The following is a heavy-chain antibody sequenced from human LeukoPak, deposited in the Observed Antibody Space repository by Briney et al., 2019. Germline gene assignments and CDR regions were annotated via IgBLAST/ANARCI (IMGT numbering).Heavy chain of an antibody. CDR1: GYTFTSYA. J-gene: IGHJ6*03. V-gene: IGHV7-4-1*02. CDR2: INTNTGNP. CDR3: ARDLPVTYYYDSSGYYYYMDV. Sequence: ASVKVSCKASGYTFTSYAMNWVRQAPGQGLEWMGWINTNTGNPTYAQGFTGRFVFSLDTSVSTAYLQISSLKAEDTAVYYCARDLPVTYYYDSSGYYYYMDVWGKGTTVTVSS. D-gene: IGHD3-22*01.